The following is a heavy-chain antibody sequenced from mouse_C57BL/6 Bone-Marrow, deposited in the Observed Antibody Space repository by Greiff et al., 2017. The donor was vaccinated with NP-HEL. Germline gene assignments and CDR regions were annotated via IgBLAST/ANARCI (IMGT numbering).Heavy chain of an antibody. J-gene: IGHJ1*03. CDR3: ARYGTTVVGHWYFDV. Sequence: VHLVESGAELARPGASVKLSCKASGYTFTSYGISWVKQRTGQGLEWIGEIYPRSGNTYYNEKFKGKATLTADKSSSTAYMELRSLTSEDSAVYYCARYGTTVVGHWYFDVWGRGTTVTVSS. CDR1: GYTFTSYG. CDR2: IYPRSGNT. V-gene: IGHV1-81*01. D-gene: IGHD1-1*01.